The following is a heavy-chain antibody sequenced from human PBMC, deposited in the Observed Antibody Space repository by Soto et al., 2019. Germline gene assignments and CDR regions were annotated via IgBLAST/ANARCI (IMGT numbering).Heavy chain of an antibody. CDR3: ARSIVVVTALDY. CDR2: INAGNGNT. D-gene: IGHD2-21*02. Sequence: QVQLVQSGAEEKKPGASVKVSCKPSGYTFTSYAMHWVRQAPGQRLEWMGWINAGNGNTKYSQKFQGRVTITRDTSASRAYMELSSLRSEDTAVYYCARSIVVVTALDYWGQGTLVTVSS. J-gene: IGHJ4*02. CDR1: GYTFTSYA. V-gene: IGHV1-3*05.